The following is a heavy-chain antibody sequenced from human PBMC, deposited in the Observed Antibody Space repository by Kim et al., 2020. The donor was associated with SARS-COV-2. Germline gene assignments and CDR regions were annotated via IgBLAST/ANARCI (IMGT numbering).Heavy chain of an antibody. CDR2: IYYSGST. D-gene: IGHD6-19*01. CDR3: ARVASSIAVAVSLVH. Sequence: SETLSLTCTVSGGSISSYYWSWIRQPPGKGLEWIGYIYYSGSTNYNPSLKSRVTISVDTSKNQFSLKLSSVTAADTAVYYCARVASSIAVAVSLVHWGQGTLVTVSS. V-gene: IGHV4-59*01. J-gene: IGHJ4*02. CDR1: GGSISSYY.